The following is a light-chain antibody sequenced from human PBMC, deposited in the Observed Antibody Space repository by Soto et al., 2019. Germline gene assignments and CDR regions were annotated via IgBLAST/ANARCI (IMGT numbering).Light chain of an antibody. V-gene: IGKV3-11*01. J-gene: IGKJ1*01. CDR3: QQRSNPTWT. Sequence: EIVLTQSPATLSLSPGERATLSCRASQSVSSYLAWYQQKPGQAPRLLIYDASNRATGIPARFSGSGSGTDFTLTVRSLEPEDFAVYYCQQRSNPTWTFGQGTKVEIK. CDR1: QSVSSY. CDR2: DAS.